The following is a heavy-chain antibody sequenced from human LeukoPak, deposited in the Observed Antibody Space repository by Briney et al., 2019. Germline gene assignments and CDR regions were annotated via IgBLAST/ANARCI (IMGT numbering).Heavy chain of an antibody. Sequence: ASVKVSCKASGYTFTGYYMHWVRQAPGQGLEWMGWINPNSGGTNYAQKFQGRVTMTRDKSISTAYLQWSSLKASDTALYYCARHFGGGALDYWGQGTLVTVSS. D-gene: IGHD4-23*01. CDR1: GYTFTGYY. J-gene: IGHJ4*02. CDR2: INPNSGGT. CDR3: ARHFGGGALDY. V-gene: IGHV1-2*02.